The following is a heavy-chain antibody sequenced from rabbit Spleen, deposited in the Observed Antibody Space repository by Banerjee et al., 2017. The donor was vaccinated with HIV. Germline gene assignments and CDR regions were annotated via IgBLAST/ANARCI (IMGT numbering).Heavy chain of an antibody. J-gene: IGHJ4*01. CDR1: GFSFSTSYY. CDR3: ARGSAAMTMLITGYYLGL. D-gene: IGHD2-1*01. Sequence: QEQLEESGGDLVKPEGSLTLTCTASGFSFSTSYYICWVRQAPGKGLERIGCGYPDGIGSTAYASWAKGRFTISKTSSTTVTLQMTSLTAADTATYFCARGSAAMTMLITGYYLGLWGPGTLVTVS. CDR2: GYPDGIGST. V-gene: IGHV1S45*01.